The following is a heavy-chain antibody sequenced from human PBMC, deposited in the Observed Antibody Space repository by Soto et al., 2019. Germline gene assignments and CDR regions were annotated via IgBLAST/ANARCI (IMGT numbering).Heavy chain of an antibody. Sequence: GGSLRLSCAASGFTFSNAWMNWVRQAPGKGLEWVGRIKSKTDGGTTDYAEPVKGRFTISRDDSKNTLYLQMNSLKTEDTAVYYCTTGFLELGAFDIWGQGTMVTVSS. V-gene: IGHV3-15*07. J-gene: IGHJ3*02. CDR1: GFTFSNAW. CDR2: IKSKTDGGTT. CDR3: TTGFLELGAFDI. D-gene: IGHD7-27*01.